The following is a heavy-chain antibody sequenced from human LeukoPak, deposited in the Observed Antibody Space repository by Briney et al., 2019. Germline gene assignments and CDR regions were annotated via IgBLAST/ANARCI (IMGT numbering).Heavy chain of an antibody. CDR2: LSGSGGNT. D-gene: IGHD2-2*02. V-gene: IGHV3-23*01. CDR3: ARIPHPHYYFDY. J-gene: IGHJ4*02. Sequence: PGGSLRLSCAASGFTFSNYAMGWVRQAAGRGLEWVSALSGSGGNTYYADSVKGRFTISRDNSKNMLFLQLNSLSAEDTAVYYCARIPHPHYYFDYWGQGTLATVSS. CDR1: GFTFSNYA.